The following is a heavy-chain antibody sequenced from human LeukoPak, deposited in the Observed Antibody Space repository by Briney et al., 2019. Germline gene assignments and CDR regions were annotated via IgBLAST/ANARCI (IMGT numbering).Heavy chain of an antibody. Sequence: PSETLSLTCTVSGGSISSSSYYWGWIRQPPGKGLEWIGSIYYSGSTYYNPSLKSRVTISVDTSKNQFSLKLSSVTAADTAVYYCARLRDGYVDYWGQGTLVTVSS. J-gene: IGHJ4*02. V-gene: IGHV4-39*01. CDR1: GGSISSSSYY. CDR2: IYYSGST. CDR3: ARLRDGYVDY. D-gene: IGHD2-21*01.